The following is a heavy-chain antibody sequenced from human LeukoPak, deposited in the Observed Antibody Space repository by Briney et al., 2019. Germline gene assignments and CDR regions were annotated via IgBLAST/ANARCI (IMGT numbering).Heavy chain of an antibody. CDR1: GHSFTNYW. CDR3: ARDHCGSDCYRAFDI. Sequence: ESLKISCKGSGHSFTNYWIGWVRQMPGKGLEWMGIIQPGDSNVRYSPSFQGQVTISVDKSISTAYLQWSSLKASDTAMYYCARDHCGSDCYRAFDIWGQGTMVTVSS. J-gene: IGHJ3*02. D-gene: IGHD2-21*02. V-gene: IGHV5-51*01. CDR2: IQPGDSNV.